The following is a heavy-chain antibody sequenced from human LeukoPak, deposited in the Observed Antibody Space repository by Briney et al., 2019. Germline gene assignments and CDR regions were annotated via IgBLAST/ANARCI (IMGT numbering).Heavy chain of an antibody. CDR3: ARGSSGARFDY. Sequence: SETLSLTCTVSGDSISSYYWSWVRQPAGKGLEGSGRIYTGGSSNFNPSLKSRVTMSVDTSKNQFSLKLTSVTAADTAVYYCARGSSGARFDYWGQGTLVTVSS. CDR1: GDSISSYY. V-gene: IGHV4-4*07. D-gene: IGHD2-15*01. CDR2: IYTGGSS. J-gene: IGHJ4*02.